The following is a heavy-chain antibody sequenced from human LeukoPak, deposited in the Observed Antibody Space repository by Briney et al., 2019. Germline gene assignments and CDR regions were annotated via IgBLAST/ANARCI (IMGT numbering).Heavy chain of an antibody. CDR3: ARGNYFSPYYFDY. D-gene: IGHD2/OR15-2a*01. CDR1: GGTFSSYA. V-gene: IGHV1-69*05. Sequence: SVKVSCKASGGTFSSYAISWVRQAPGQGLEWMGRIIPIFGTANYAQKFQGRVTITTDESMGTAYMELSSLRSEDTAVYYCARGNYFSPYYFDYWGQGTLVTVSS. CDR2: IIPIFGTA. J-gene: IGHJ4*02.